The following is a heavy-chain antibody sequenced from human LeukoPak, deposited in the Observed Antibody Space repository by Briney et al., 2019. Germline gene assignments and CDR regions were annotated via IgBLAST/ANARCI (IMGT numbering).Heavy chain of an antibody. CDR1: GGTFSSYA. J-gene: IGHJ6*02. D-gene: IGHD3-10*01. CDR3: ARGEAITMVRGVILGGNYYYYGMDV. Sequence: GASVKVSCKASGGTFSSYAIGWVRQAPGQGLEWMGGIIPIFGTANYAQKFQGRVTITADESTSTAYMELSSLRSEDTAVYYCARGEAITMVRGVILGGNYYYYGMDVWGQGTTVTVSS. V-gene: IGHV1-69*13. CDR2: IIPIFGTA.